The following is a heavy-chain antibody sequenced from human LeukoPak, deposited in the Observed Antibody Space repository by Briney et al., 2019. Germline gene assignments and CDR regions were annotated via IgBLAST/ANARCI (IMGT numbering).Heavy chain of an antibody. Sequence: NPGGSLRLSCSASGFSFSDYDMNWVRQAPGKGLEWVSAISGRSSHIYHGESVKGRFTISRDNAKNSLYLQMDSLGVEDTAVYYCGRAFPPLRTSSAGDLWGQGTLVIVSS. CDR1: GFSFSDYD. CDR3: GRAFPPLRTSSAGDL. J-gene: IGHJ1*01. V-gene: IGHV3-21*01. D-gene: IGHD3-16*01. CDR2: ISGRSSHI.